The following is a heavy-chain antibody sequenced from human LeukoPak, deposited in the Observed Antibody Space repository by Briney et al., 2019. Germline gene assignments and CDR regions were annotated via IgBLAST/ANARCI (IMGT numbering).Heavy chain of an antibody. Sequence: GGSLRLSCGASGFYFCVYSMKCVRQAPGRGLEWVSSINSCSTYMYYADSAKGRFTISRDNAKNSLHLQMDSLRAEDTAVYFCARVEATTGRNYHYYYMDVWGKGTTVIVSS. CDR1: GFYFCVYS. J-gene: IGHJ6*03. CDR3: ARVEATTGRNYHYYYMDV. D-gene: IGHD1-1*01. CDR2: INSCSTYM. V-gene: IGHV3-21*01.